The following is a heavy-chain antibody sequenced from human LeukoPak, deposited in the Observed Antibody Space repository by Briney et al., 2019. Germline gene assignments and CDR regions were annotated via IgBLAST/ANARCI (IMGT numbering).Heavy chain of an antibody. CDR3: ATRRGLDY. J-gene: IGHJ4*02. Sequence: GGSLRLSCAASEFTFSTDCMSWVRQAPGKGLEWVANIKQDGREKYYVDSVKGRFTISRDNAKNSLYLQMNSLRAEDTAVYYCATRRGLDYWGQGTLVTVSS. CDR2: IKQDGREK. CDR1: EFTFSTDC. V-gene: IGHV3-7*01.